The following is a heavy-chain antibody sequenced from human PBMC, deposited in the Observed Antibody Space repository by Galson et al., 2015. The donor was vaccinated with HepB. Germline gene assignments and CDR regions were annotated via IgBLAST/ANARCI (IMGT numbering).Heavy chain of an antibody. J-gene: IGHJ4*02. V-gene: IGHV1-3*01. Sequence: SVKVSCKASGYTFTRYAMHWVRQAPGQRLEWMGWINAGNGNTKYSQKFQGRVTITRDTSASTAYMELSSLRSEDTAVYYCARGRLLWFGESTYYFDYWGQGTLVTVSS. CDR3: ARGRLLWFGESTYYFDY. CDR1: GYTFTRYA. D-gene: IGHD3-10*01. CDR2: INAGNGNT.